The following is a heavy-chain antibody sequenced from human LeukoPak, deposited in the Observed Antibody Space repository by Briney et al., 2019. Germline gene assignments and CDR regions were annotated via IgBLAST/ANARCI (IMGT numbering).Heavy chain of an antibody. CDR2: INSDGSST. CDR1: GFTFGSYS. Sequence: GGSLRLSCAASGFTFGSYSMSWVRQAPGKGLVWVSRINSDGSSTSYADSVKGRFTISRDNAKNTLYLQMNSLRAEDTAVYYGASRVGYCSGGSCYRPAEYFQHWGQGTLVTVSS. J-gene: IGHJ1*01. D-gene: IGHD2-15*01. CDR3: ASRVGYCSGGSCYRPAEYFQH. V-gene: IGHV3-74*01.